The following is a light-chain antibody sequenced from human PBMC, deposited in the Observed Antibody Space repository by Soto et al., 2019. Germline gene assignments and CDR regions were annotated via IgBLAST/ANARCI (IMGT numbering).Light chain of an antibody. Sequence: EIVLTQSPGTLSVSPGERATLSCRASQSVSSSYLAWYQQKPGQAPRLLIYGASSRATGIPDRFSGSGSGTDFTLTISRLEPEDFAVYYCQQYDSSPVTFGRGTKVDIK. CDR2: GAS. J-gene: IGKJ3*01. CDR3: QQYDSSPVT. V-gene: IGKV3-20*01. CDR1: QSVSSSY.